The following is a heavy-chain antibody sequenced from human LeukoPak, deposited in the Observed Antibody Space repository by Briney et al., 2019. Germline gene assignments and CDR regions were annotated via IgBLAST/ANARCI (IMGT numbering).Heavy chain of an antibody. V-gene: IGHV1-18*01. CDR2: ISAYNGNT. D-gene: IGHD3-9*01. J-gene: IGHJ4*02. CDR1: GYTFTSYG. CDR3: ARGSVLRYFDWSHPFDY. Sequence: RASVKVSCKASGYTFTSYGISWVRQAPGQGLEWMGWISAYNGNTNYAQKLQGRVTMTTDTSTSTTYMELRSLRSDDTAVYYCARGSVLRYFDWSHPFDYWGQGTLVTVS.